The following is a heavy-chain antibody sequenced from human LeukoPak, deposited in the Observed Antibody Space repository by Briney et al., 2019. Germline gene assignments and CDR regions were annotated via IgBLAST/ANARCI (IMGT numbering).Heavy chain of an antibody. CDR2: ISGSGGST. J-gene: IGHJ4*02. D-gene: IGHD3-3*01. V-gene: IGHV3-23*01. CDR1: GFTFSSYA. Sequence: GGSLRLSCAASGFTFSSYAMSWVRQAPGKGLEWVSAISGSGGSTYSADSVKGRFTISRDNSKNTLYLQMNSLRAEDTAVYYCAKLEGDDFWSGRYFDYWGQGTLVTVSS. CDR3: AKLEGDDFWSGRYFDY.